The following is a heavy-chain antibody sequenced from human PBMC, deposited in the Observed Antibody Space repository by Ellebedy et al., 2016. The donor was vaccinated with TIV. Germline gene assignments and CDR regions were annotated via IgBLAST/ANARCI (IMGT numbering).Heavy chain of an antibody. CDR3: VRPTRQKGELDY. Sequence: GESLKISCAASGFTFSSYWMHWVRQTPGKGLVWVSRINADGTTTNYADSVKGRFTISRDNRKNTLFLQMNSLRDDDTALYYCVRPTRQKGELDYWGQGTPVTVSS. CDR1: GFTFSSYW. V-gene: IGHV3-74*01. J-gene: IGHJ4*02. CDR2: INADGTTT. D-gene: IGHD1-1*01.